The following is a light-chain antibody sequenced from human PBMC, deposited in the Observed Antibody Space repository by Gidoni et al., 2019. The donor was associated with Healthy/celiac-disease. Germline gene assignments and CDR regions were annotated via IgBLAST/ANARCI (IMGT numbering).Light chain of an antibody. CDR3: QQYNNWPPLT. V-gene: IGKV3-15*01. CDR2: GTS. J-gene: IGKJ4*01. Sequence: IVMTQSPATLSVSPGERATISCRASQSVSSNLAWYQQKPGQAPRLLIYGTSTRAASIPARFSGSGSGTEFTLTISSLQSADFAVYYCQQYNNWPPLTFGGGTKVEIK. CDR1: QSVSSN.